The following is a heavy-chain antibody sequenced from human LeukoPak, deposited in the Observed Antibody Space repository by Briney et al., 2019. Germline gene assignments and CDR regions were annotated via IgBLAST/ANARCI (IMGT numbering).Heavy chain of an antibody. CDR1: GGSISSGTYY. Sequence: SETLSLTCTVSGGSISSGTYYWGWIRQPPGKGLEWIGSIYYSGSTYYNPSLKSRVTISVDTSKNQFSLKLSSVTAADTAVYYCARRYYDSSGYPPHFDYWGQGALVTVSS. CDR3: ARRYYDSSGYPPHFDY. CDR2: IYYSGST. D-gene: IGHD3-22*01. V-gene: IGHV4-39*01. J-gene: IGHJ4*02.